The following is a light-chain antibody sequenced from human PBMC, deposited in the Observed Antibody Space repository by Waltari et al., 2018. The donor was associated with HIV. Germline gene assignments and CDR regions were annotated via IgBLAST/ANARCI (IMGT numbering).Light chain of an antibody. J-gene: IGLJ3*02. CDR2: GNN. V-gene: IGLV1-40*01. Sequence: QSVLTQPPSVSGAPGQRGTISCTGSSHTIGARFDVHWYMQLPGTAPKLLIYGNNNRPSGVPDRFSGSKSGTSVSLAITGLQAEDEADYYCQSYDSSLSGSVFGGGTKLTVL. CDR3: QSYDSSLSGSV. CDR1: SHTIGARFD.